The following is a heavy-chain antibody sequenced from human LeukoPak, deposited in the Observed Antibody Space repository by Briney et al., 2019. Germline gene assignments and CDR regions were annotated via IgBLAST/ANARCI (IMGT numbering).Heavy chain of an antibody. CDR2: IYSGGST. CDR3: ARARYCSGGTCYYAFDI. D-gene: IGHD2-15*01. J-gene: IGHJ3*02. Sequence: SGGSLRLSCAASGFTVSSNYMSWVRQAPGKGLEWVSVIYSGGSTYYADSVKGRFTISRDNSKNTLYLEMNSLRAEDTAVYYCARARYCSGGTCYYAFDIWGQGTMVTVSS. V-gene: IGHV3-53*01. CDR1: GFTVSSNY.